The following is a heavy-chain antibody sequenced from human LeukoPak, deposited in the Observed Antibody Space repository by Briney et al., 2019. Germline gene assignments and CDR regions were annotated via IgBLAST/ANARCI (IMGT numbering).Heavy chain of an antibody. V-gene: IGHV3-7*01. J-gene: IGHJ3*02. CDR3: ARGFYGRFAFDI. CDR1: GFSFKKYW. D-gene: IGHD4-17*01. Sequence: GGSLRLSCTGTGFSFKKYWMTWVRQAPGKGLEWVATIKQDVNETQYVDSVEGRFTISRDNAKNSLHLQMDSLRVEDTAVYYCARGFYGRFAFDIWGQGTMVTVSS. CDR2: IKQDVNET.